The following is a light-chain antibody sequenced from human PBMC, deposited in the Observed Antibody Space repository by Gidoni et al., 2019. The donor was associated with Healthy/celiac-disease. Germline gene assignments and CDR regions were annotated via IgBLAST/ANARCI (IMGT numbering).Light chain of an antibody. J-gene: IGLJ2*01. V-gene: IGLV2-14*01. Sequence: QSALTQPASVSGSPGQPITISCTGTSSDVGGYNYVSWYQQHPVKAPKLMIYDVSNRPSGVSNRFSGSKSGNTASLTISGLQAEDEADYYCSSYTSSSTLVVFGGGTKLTVL. CDR3: SSYTSSSTLVV. CDR1: SSDVGGYNY. CDR2: DVS.